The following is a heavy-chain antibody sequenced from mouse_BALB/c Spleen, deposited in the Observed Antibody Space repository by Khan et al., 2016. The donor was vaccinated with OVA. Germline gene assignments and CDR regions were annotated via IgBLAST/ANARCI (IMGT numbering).Heavy chain of an antibody. CDR3: ARPYYGSAWFAY. Sequence: QVQLQQSGPGLVAPSQCLSITCTVSGFSLTNYGVHWVRQSPGKGLEWLGVMWAGGSTNYNSALMSRLNITKDNSKSQIFLKVNSLQTDDTAMYYCARPYYGSAWFAYWGQGTLVTVSA. CDR1: GFSLTNYG. V-gene: IGHV2-9*02. CDR2: MWAGGST. J-gene: IGHJ3*01. D-gene: IGHD1-1*01.